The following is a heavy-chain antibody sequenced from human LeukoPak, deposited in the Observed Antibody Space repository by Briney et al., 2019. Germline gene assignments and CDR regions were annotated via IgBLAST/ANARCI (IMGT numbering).Heavy chain of an antibody. CDR3: ATPSLMERKVTTGVFGY. CDR1: GGSISSSSYY. Sequence: PSETLSLTCTVSGGSISSSSYYWGWIRQPPGKGLEWIGSIYYTGSTYYNPSLKSRVTISVDTSKNQFSLKLSSVTAADTAVYYCATPSLMERKVTTGVFGYWGQGTLVTVSS. J-gene: IGHJ4*01. CDR2: IYYTGST. V-gene: IGHV4-39*07. D-gene: IGHD4-11*01.